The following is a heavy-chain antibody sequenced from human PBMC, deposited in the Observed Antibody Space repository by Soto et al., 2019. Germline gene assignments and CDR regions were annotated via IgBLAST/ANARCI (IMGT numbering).Heavy chain of an antibody. CDR3: ARARKYYDFWSGYSSYYYGMDV. Sequence: GASVKVSCKASGYTFTGYYMHWVRQAPGQGLEWMGWINPNSGGTNYAQKFQGRVTMTRDTSTSTAYMELSSLRSEDTAVYYCARARKYYDFWSGYSSYYYGMDVWGQGTTVTVSS. CDR1: GYTFTGYY. D-gene: IGHD3-3*01. J-gene: IGHJ6*02. CDR2: INPNSGGT. V-gene: IGHV1-2*02.